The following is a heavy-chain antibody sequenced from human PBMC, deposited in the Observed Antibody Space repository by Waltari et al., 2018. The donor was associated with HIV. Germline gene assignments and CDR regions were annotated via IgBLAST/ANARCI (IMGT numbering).Heavy chain of an antibody. CDR2: ISSSGSTI. J-gene: IGHJ4*02. D-gene: IGHD2-15*01. CDR3: ARARSGGSCLDY. Sequence: EVQLVESGGGLVQPGGSLRLSCAASGFTFSSYEMNWVRQAPGKGLEWVSYISSSGSTIYYADSVKGRFTISRDNAKNSLYLQMNSLRAEDTAVYYCARARSGGSCLDYWGQGTLVTVSS. CDR1: GFTFSSYE. V-gene: IGHV3-48*03.